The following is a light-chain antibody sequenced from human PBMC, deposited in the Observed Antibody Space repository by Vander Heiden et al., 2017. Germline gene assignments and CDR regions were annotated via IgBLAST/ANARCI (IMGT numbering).Light chain of an antibody. V-gene: IGKV1D-16*01. CDR3: QHYKNYPWT. CDR2: GAT. Sequence: QLTQSPSSRSASVGDSVTITCRASQSVSNWLVWYQQKPGKAPKSLIYGATSLQSGVPSRFSGTGSGTQFTLTISSLQPEDFATYYCQHYKNYPWTFGQGTKLEIK. CDR1: QSVSNW. J-gene: IGKJ2*02.